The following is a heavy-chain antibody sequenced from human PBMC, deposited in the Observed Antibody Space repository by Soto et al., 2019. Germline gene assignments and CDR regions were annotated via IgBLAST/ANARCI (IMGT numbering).Heavy chain of an antibody. D-gene: IGHD2-21*02. J-gene: IGHJ5*02. CDR2: ISAYNGNT. Sequence: GASVKVSCKASGYTFTSYGISWVRQAPGQGLEWMGWISAYNGNTNYAQKLQGRVTMTTDTSTSTAYMELRSLRSDDTAVYYCARDWGTYCGGDCYSAWFDPWGQGTLVTVSS. V-gene: IGHV1-18*01. CDR3: ARDWGTYCGGDCYSAWFDP. CDR1: GYTFTSYG.